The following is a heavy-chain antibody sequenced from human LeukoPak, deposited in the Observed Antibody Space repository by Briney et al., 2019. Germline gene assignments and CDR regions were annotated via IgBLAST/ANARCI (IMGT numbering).Heavy chain of an antibody. CDR1: GYTFTTYG. CDR2: INPSGGST. J-gene: IGHJ3*02. Sequence: ASVKVSCKTSGYTFTTYGISWVRQAPGQGLEWMGIINPSGGSTSYAQKFQGRVTMTRDMSTSTVYMELSSLRSEDTAVYYCARATDILTGYGAFDIWGQGTMVTASS. V-gene: IGHV1-46*01. D-gene: IGHD3-9*01. CDR3: ARATDILTGYGAFDI.